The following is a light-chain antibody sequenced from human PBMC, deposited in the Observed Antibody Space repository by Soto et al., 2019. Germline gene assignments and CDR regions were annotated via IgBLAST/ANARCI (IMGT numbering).Light chain of an antibody. CDR3: FSHRGGDSHV. J-gene: IGLJ1*01. Sequence: QSALTQPASVSGSPGQSITISCTGTSSDVGGYNYVSWYQQYPGKAPKLMIYEVTNRPSGVSNRFSGSKTGNTASLTISGLQAEDEAYYYCFSHRGGDSHVFGTGTQLTVL. CDR2: EVT. V-gene: IGLV2-14*01. CDR1: SSDVGGYNY.